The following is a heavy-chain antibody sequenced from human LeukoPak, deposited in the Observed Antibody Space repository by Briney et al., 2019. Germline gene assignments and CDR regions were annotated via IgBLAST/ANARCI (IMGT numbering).Heavy chain of an antibody. V-gene: IGHV3-23*01. J-gene: IGHJ4*02. CDR2: ISGSGGST. D-gene: IGHD3-10*01. Sequence: GGSLRLSCAASGFTFSDYYMSWVRQAPGKGLEWVSAISGSGGSTYYADSVKGRFTISRDNSKNTLYLQMNSLRAEDTAVYYCASGPMVRGVYYFDYWGQGTLVTVSS. CDR3: ASGPMVRGVYYFDY. CDR1: GFTFSDYY.